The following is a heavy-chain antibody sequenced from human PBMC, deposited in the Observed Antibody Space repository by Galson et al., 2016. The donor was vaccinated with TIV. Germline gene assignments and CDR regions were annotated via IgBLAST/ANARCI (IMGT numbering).Heavy chain of an antibody. CDR2: INHTGTT. CDR3: ARIPTIRRSYIYIGSH. Sequence: LSLTCAVYGASFSDYYWSWLRQAPGKGLEWIGEINHTGTTNYDPSLKRRVTMSVDTSKNQISLKLRSVSAADTAVYYCARIPTIRRSYIYIGSHWGQGTLVTASS. CDR1: GASFSDYY. J-gene: IGHJ4*02. V-gene: IGHV4-34*01. D-gene: IGHD3-10*01.